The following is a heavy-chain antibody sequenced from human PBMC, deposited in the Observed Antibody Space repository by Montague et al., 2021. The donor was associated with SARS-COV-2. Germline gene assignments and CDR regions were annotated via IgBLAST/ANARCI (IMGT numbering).Heavy chain of an antibody. CDR2: IYYSGGT. CDR1: GGPISGYY. Sequence: SETLSPTYSVSGGPISGYYWSWIRQSPGKGLEWIGYIYYSGGTIYNPSLKSRVIISVDTSKSQFSLKLSSVTAADTAVYYCARDRFIAGGRLPHGFGPWGQGTLVTVSS. V-gene: IGHV4-59*01. CDR3: ARDRFIAGGRLPHGFGP. J-gene: IGHJ5*02. D-gene: IGHD6-13*01.